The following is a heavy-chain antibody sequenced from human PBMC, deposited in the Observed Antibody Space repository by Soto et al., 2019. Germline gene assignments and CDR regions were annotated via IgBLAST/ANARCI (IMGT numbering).Heavy chain of an antibody. D-gene: IGHD1-26*01. CDR2: MYYSGST. CDR3: VRHRLLTPPVY. V-gene: IGHV4-59*05. Sequence: LETLSLTCTVSGGYIRSYYLSWIRQPPGKGLEWIGSMYYSGSTHYNPSLKSRVTISVDTSKNQFSLKLSSVTAADTAVYYCVRHRLLTPPVYWGQGTPVTVSS. CDR1: GGYIRSYY. J-gene: IGHJ4*02.